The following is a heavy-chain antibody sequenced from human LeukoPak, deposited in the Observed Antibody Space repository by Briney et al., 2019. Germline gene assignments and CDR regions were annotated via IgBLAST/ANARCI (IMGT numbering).Heavy chain of an antibody. D-gene: IGHD6-19*01. CDR2: IYYSGST. V-gene: IGHV4-30-4*01. CDR1: GGSISSGDYY. J-gene: IGHJ4*02. Sequence: PSQTLSLTCTVSGGSISSGDYYWRWLRQPAGKGLEWIGYIYYSGSTYYNPSLKTRVTISVDTSKNQFSLKLSSVTAADTAVYYCARGLRIAVAGSYYFDYWGQGTLVTVSS. CDR3: ARGLRIAVAGSYYFDY.